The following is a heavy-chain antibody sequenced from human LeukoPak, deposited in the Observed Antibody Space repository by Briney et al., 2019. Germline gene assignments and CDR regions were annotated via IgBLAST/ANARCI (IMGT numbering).Heavy chain of an antibody. J-gene: IGHJ4*02. Sequence: GGSLRLSCAASGFTFSSYAMSWVRQAPGKGLEWVSAISGSGGSTYYADSVKGRFTISRDNSKNTLYLQMNSLRAEDTAVYYCAKERYCSGGSCYSAFDYWGQGTLVTVSS. V-gene: IGHV3-23*01. CDR2: ISGSGGST. D-gene: IGHD2-15*01. CDR1: GFTFSSYA. CDR3: AKERYCSGGSCYSAFDY.